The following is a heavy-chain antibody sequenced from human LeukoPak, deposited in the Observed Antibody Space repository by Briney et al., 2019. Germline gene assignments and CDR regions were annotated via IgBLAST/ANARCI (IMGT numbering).Heavy chain of an antibody. D-gene: IGHD3-10*01. CDR3: ARTRYYYNSRSYGAPYYFDY. CDR1: GFPFSSFS. Sequence: GSLRLSCAASGFPFSSFSMNWVRQPPGKGLEWIGEINHSGSTNCNPSLKSRVTISVDTSKNQFSLKLSSVTAADTAVYYCARTRYYYNSRSYGAPYYFDYWGQGTLVTVSS. J-gene: IGHJ4*02. V-gene: IGHV4-34*01. CDR2: INHSGST.